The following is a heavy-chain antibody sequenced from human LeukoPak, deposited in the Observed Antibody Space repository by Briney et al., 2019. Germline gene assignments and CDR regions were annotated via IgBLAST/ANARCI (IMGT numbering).Heavy chain of an antibody. J-gene: IGHJ6*02. V-gene: IGHV3-48*03. CDR1: GFTFSAYE. D-gene: IGHD3-10*01. CDR2: ISSSGNTI. CDR3: ARAPLWFGELIESDV. Sequence: PGGSLRLSCAASGFTFSAYEMIWVRQAPGEGLEWLSYISSSGNTIYYADSVKGRFTISRDNAKNSLYLQMNSLRAEDTAVYYCARAPLWFGELIESDVWGQGTTVTVSS.